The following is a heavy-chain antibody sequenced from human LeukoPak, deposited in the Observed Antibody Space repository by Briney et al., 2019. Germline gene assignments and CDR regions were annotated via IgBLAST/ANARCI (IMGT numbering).Heavy chain of an antibody. Sequence: SETLSLTCTVSGGSISSYYWSWIRQPPGEGLEWIAYIYYTERPNYNPSLESRVTISVDTSKNQFSLKVTSVTAADTAVYYCARRGGSPLGAFDIWGQGTMVTVSS. D-gene: IGHD1-26*01. CDR1: GGSISSYY. J-gene: IGHJ3*02. CDR3: ARRGGSPLGAFDI. V-gene: IGHV4-59*01. CDR2: IYYTERP.